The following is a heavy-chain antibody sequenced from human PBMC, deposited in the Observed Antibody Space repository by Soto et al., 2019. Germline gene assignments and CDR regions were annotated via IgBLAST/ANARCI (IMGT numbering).Heavy chain of an antibody. CDR3: ASGYSSSWYGYYYYGMDV. V-gene: IGHV4-39*01. Sequence: SLTCTVSGGSMSSSSYYWGGVRQPPGKGLEWIGSIYYSGSTYYNPSLKSRVTISVDTSKNQFSLKLSSVTAADTAVYYCASGYSSSWYGYYYYGMDVWAQGTTGTVSS. J-gene: IGHJ6*02. CDR2: IYYSGST. D-gene: IGHD6-13*01. CDR1: GGSMSSSSYY.